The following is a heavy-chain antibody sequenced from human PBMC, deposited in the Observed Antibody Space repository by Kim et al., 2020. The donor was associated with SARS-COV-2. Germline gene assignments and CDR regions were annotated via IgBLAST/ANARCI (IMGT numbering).Heavy chain of an antibody. CDR3: AREFGSSGYYYPDAFDI. CDR2: ISSSSSTI. Sequence: GGSLRLSCAASGFTFSSYSMNWVRQAPGKGLEWVSYISSSSSTIYYADSVKGRFTISRDNAKNSLYLQMNSLRDEDTAVYYCAREFGSSGYYYPDAFDILGQGTMVTVSS. V-gene: IGHV3-48*02. J-gene: IGHJ3*02. D-gene: IGHD3-22*01. CDR1: GFTFSSYS.